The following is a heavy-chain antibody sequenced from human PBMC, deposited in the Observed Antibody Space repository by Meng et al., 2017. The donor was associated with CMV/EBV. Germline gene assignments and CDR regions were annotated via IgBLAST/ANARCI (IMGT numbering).Heavy chain of an antibody. J-gene: IGHJ4*02. CDR1: GVSFSGNY. CDR3: ARGGGGEWELLHYFDY. V-gene: IGHV4-34*01. D-gene: IGHD1-26*01. CDR2: INHSGST. Sequence: SGLGLTMPSDSLSITFAGPGVSFSGNYCSWSRQPPGTGLGWIGGINHSGSTTYNPSLTSRVTISVDTSKNQFSLKLSSVTAADTAVYYCARGGGGEWELLHYFDYWGQGTLVTVSS.